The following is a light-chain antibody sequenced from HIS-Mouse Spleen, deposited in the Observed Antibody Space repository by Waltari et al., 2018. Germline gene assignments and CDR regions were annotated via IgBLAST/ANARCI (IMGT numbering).Light chain of an antibody. J-gene: IGLJ2*01. V-gene: IGLV2-23*03. CDR2: EGS. CDR1: SSDFGSYNL. Sequence: QSALTQPASVSGSPGQSITISCTGTSSDFGSYNLVSWYQQHPGKAPKLMIYEGSKRPSGVSNRFSGSKSGNTASLTISGLQAEDEADYYCCSYAGSSTFFFGGGTKLTVL. CDR3: CSYAGSSTFF.